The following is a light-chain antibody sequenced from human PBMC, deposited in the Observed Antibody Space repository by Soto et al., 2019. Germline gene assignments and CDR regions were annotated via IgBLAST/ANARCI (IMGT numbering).Light chain of an antibody. CDR1: QSISSY. J-gene: IGKJ1*01. CDR3: QQYKSWT. V-gene: IGKV1-5*03. Sequence: DIQMTQSPSSLSASVGVRVSITCRASQSISSYLNWYQQKPGKAPKLLIYKASSLESGVPSRFSGSGSGTEFTLTISSLQPDDFATYYCQQYKSWTFGQGTKVDIK. CDR2: KAS.